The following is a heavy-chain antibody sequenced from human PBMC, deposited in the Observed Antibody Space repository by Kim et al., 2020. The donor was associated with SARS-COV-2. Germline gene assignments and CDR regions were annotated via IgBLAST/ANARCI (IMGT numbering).Heavy chain of an antibody. CDR3: ARGVATRYCSGGSCPLDWFDP. CDR1: GGTFSSYA. Sequence: SVKVSCKASGGTFSSYAISWVRQAPGQGLEWMGGIIPIFGTANYAQKFQGRVTITADESTSTAYMELSSLRSEDTAVYYCARGVATRYCSGGSCPLDWFDPWGQGTLVTVSS. V-gene: IGHV1-69*13. D-gene: IGHD2-15*01. CDR2: IIPIFGTA. J-gene: IGHJ5*02.